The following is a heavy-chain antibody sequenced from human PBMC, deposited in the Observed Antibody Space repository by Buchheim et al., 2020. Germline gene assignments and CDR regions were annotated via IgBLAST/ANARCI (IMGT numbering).Heavy chain of an antibody. Sequence: QVQLQESGPGLVKPSGTLSLTCTVSGASISSNNWWSWVRQPPGKGLEWIGEVYYSGSTNYNPSLKRRLTISVDVSNNEFSLKLNSVTAADTGVYYCARAITMSPWGQGTL. J-gene: IGHJ5*02. CDR2: VYYSGST. V-gene: IGHV4-4*02. CDR1: GASISSNNW. CDR3: ARAITMSP. D-gene: IGHD3-22*01.